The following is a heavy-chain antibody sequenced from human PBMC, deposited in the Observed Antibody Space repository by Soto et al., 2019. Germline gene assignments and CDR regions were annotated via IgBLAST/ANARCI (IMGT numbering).Heavy chain of an antibody. CDR3: AKDRNTAMVTTDFDE. CDR2: VSWTNISF. CDR1: GFTFGYYA. Sequence: EVQLVESGGGSVQPGRTLRLSCAASGFTFGYYAMHWVLQLPGRGLEWVSGVSWTNISFGYADSLKGRITISRDNARNSLYRQMNSLRRGDTALDYCAKDRNTAMVTTDFDEWAQGVLVSVSS. J-gene: IGHJ4*02. V-gene: IGHV3-9*01. D-gene: IGHD5-18*01.